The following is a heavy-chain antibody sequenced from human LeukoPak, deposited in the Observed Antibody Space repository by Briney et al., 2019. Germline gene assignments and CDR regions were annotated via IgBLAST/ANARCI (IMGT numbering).Heavy chain of an antibody. J-gene: IGHJ4*02. V-gene: IGHV3-23*01. CDR3: AKGYYYGSGSYYNGPYYFDY. Sequence: GGSLRLSCAASGFTFSSYAMGWVRQAPGKGLEWVSAITASGGNTYYADSVKGRFTISRDNSKNSLYLQMNSLRTEDTALYYCAKGYYYGSGSYYNGPYYFDYWGQGTLVTVSS. CDR2: ITASGGNT. D-gene: IGHD3-10*01. CDR1: GFTFSSYA.